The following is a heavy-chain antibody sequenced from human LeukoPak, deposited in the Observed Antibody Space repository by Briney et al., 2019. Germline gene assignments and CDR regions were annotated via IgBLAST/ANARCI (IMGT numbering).Heavy chain of an antibody. D-gene: IGHD3-10*01. CDR3: ARDRYYIFDY. CDR1: GFAFSSYA. CDR2: ITSDGSST. Sequence: PGGSLRLSCAASGFAFSSYAMSWVRQAPGKGLEWVSRITSDGSSTIYADSVKGRFTISRDNAKSTVYLQMSSLRAEDTAVYFCARDRYYIFDYWGQGAPVTVSS. V-gene: IGHV3-74*01. J-gene: IGHJ4*02.